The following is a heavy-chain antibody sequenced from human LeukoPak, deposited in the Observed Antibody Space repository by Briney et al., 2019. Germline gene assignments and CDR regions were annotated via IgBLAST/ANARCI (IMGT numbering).Heavy chain of an antibody. CDR3: AKDLLRYCSGGSCYSFDY. V-gene: IGHV3-23*01. J-gene: IGHJ4*02. CDR1: GFTFSSYA. Sequence: GGSLRLSCAASGFTFSSYAMSWVRQAPGKGLEWVSTISDSGGSTYFADSVKGRFTISRDNSKNTLYLQMNSLRAEDTAVYYCAKDLLRYCSGGSCYSFDYWGQGTLVTVSS. D-gene: IGHD2-15*01. CDR2: ISDSGGST.